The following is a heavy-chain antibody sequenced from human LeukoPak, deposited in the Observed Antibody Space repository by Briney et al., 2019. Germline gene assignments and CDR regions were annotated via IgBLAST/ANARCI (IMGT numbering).Heavy chain of an antibody. D-gene: IGHD6-19*01. V-gene: IGHV3-23*01. Sequence: PRGSLRLSCAASGFTFSTYAMNWVRQAPGKGLEWVSTISGSGDSTYYADSVTGRFTISRDNSKNTLYLQMNSLRAEDTAVYYCAKGVTGWYLPILDYWGPGTLGTVSS. CDR2: ISGSGDST. CDR3: AKGVTGWYLPILDY. CDR1: GFTFSTYA. J-gene: IGHJ4*02.